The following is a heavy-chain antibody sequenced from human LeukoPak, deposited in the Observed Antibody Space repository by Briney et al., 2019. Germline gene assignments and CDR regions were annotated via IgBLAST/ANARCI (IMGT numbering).Heavy chain of an antibody. Sequence: ASVKVSCKASGYTFTTYAMHWVRQAPGQRLEWMGWINAGNGNTKYSQKFQGRVTITSDTSASTAYMELSSLRSEDTAVYYCARPDYGDTRPRSWGQGTLVTVSS. J-gene: IGHJ5*02. D-gene: IGHD4-17*01. CDR1: GYTFTTYA. V-gene: IGHV1-3*01. CDR2: INAGNGNT. CDR3: ARPDYGDTRPRS.